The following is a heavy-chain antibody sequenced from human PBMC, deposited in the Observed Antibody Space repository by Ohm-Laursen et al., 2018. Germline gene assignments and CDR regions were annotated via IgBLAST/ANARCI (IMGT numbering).Heavy chain of an antibody. D-gene: IGHD1-26*01. CDR3: AGAPNLYYFDY. V-gene: IGHV4-59*08. CDR2: IDDNGNT. CDR1: GDSISGRY. J-gene: IGHJ4*02. Sequence: SETLSLTCTVSGDSISGRYWSWIRQPPGQGLEWIGNIDDNGNTNYNPSLQSRVTISINTSKNQFSLQLRFVTAADTAVYHCAGAPNLYYFDYWGQGTLVTVSS.